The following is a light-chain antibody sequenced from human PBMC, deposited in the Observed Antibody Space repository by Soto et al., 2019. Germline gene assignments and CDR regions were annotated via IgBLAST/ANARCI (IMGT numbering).Light chain of an antibody. CDR3: QKYSSAPA. J-gene: IGKJ3*01. V-gene: IGKV1-27*01. Sequence: DIQMTQSPSSLSASVGDRVTITCRASQSIRSFVAWYQQKPGKAPKLLIYAASTLQAGVPSRFSGSGSGTDFPLTSNRLQPEDVATYCHQKYSSAPAFGPGTKVEIK. CDR2: AAS. CDR1: QSIRSF.